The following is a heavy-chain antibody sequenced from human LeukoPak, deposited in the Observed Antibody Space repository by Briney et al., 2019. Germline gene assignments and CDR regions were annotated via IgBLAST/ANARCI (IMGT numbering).Heavy chain of an antibody. V-gene: IGHV3-11*01. CDR3: ARAPLGYCSGGSCHNWFDP. CDR1: GFTFSDYY. Sequence: GGSLRLSCAASGFTFSDYYMSWIRQAPGKGLEWVSYISSSGSTIYYADSVKGRFTISRDNAENSLYLQMNSLRAEDTAVYYCARAPLGYCSGGSCHNWFDPWGQGTLVTVSS. D-gene: IGHD2-15*01. J-gene: IGHJ5*02. CDR2: ISSSGSTI.